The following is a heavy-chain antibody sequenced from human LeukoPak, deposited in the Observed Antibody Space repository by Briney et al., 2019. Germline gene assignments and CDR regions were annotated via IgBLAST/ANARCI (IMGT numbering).Heavy chain of an antibody. V-gene: IGHV4-61*05. CDR3: ARLDYYYDSNGYYYYYGMDV. CDR1: GGSISSSSYY. D-gene: IGHD3-22*01. Sequence: PSETLSLTCTVSGGSISSSSYYWGWIRQPPGKGLEWIGYIFYSGSTNYNPSFKSRVTISLDTSKNQFSLKVRSVTAADTAVYYCARLDYYYDSNGYYYYYGMDVWGQGTTVTVSS. CDR2: IFYSGST. J-gene: IGHJ6*02.